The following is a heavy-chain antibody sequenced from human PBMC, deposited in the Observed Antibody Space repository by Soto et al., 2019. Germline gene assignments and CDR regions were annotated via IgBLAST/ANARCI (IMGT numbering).Heavy chain of an antibody. V-gene: IGHV3-23*01. J-gene: IGHJ5*02. Sequence: GGSLRLSCAVSGFTFRNYAMSWVRQAPGKGLEWVSTITGSGGSTYYVDSVKGRFTISRDNSQNILYLEMSSLRAEDTAVYYCAKDFASYYDFWSGYSVDSWFDPWGQGTLVTVSS. D-gene: IGHD3-3*01. CDR3: AKDFASYYDFWSGYSVDSWFDP. CDR1: GFTFRNYA. CDR2: ITGSGGST.